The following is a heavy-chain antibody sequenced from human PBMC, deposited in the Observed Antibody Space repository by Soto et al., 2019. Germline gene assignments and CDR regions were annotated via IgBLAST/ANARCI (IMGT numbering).Heavy chain of an antibody. CDR3: TQTWLAAYFDF. V-gene: IGHV2-5*01. D-gene: IGHD6-19*01. J-gene: IGHJ4*02. Sequence: SGPTLVNPTQTLTLTCTFAGVSLSTRGVGVGWIRQPPGKALECLALIYWNDDKRYSPSLKSRLTITMATSKNHVVLTMTNMDPVDTATYYCTQTWLAAYFDFWGQGTXVTVSS. CDR1: GVSLSTRGVG. CDR2: IYWNDDK.